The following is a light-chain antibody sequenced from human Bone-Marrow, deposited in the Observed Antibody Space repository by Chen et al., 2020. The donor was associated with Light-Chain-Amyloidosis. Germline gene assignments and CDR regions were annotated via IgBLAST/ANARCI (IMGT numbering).Light chain of an antibody. Sequence: NFMLTQPHSVSESPWKTVIISGTRSSGSIATNYVQWYQQRPGSSPTTVIDEDDQRPSGVPDRFSGSIDRSSNSTSLTISGLKTEDEADYYCQSYQGSSQGVFGGGTKLTVL. CDR2: EDD. J-gene: IGLJ3*02. CDR1: SGSIATNY. CDR3: QSYQGSSQGV. V-gene: IGLV6-57*01.